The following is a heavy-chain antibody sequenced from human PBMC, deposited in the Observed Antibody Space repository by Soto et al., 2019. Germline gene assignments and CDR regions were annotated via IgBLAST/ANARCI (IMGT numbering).Heavy chain of an antibody. J-gene: IGHJ4*02. Sequence: ETLSLTCTVSGGSISGNYNYWGWIRQPPGKGLEWIASISYSGTINYKPSLKRRVTKSVDRSKNQFSLKLSSVTAADTAVYYCAGRRDGYDEPKDYWGQGTLVTVSS. D-gene: IGHD5-12*01. CDR2: ISYSGTI. CDR3: AGRRDGYDEPKDY. V-gene: IGHV4-39*07. CDR1: GGSISGNYNY.